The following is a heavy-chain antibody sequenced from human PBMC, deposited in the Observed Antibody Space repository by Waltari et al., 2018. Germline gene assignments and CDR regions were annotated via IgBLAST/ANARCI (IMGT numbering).Heavy chain of an antibody. CDR3: ASSRFSIGCSS. Sequence: EAQLVQSGGGLVQPGGSLRLSGAASGFTFSNYWMHWVRQAPGKGLVWVSRINSDGSDTSYADSVKGRFTISRDNAKNTLYLQMNSLRAEDTAVYYCASSRFSIGCSSWGQGTLATVSS. V-gene: IGHV3-74*01. CDR2: INSDGSDT. CDR1: GFTFSNYW. J-gene: IGHJ5*02. D-gene: IGHD6-19*01.